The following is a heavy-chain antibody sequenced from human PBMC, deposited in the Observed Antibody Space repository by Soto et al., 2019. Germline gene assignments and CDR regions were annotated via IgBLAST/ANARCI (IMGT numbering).Heavy chain of an antibody. CDR2: IYAGDSDT. CDR3: ARGSSWNYFDY. J-gene: IGHJ4*02. V-gene: IGHV5-51*01. Sequence: GESLKISCKASGHTLIDFWIGRVRQMPGKGLEWMGSIYAGDSDTRYSPSFQGQVTISADKSISTAYLQWSSLKASDTAMYYCARGSSWNYFDYWGQGTLVTVSS. D-gene: IGHD6-13*01. CDR1: GHTLIDFW.